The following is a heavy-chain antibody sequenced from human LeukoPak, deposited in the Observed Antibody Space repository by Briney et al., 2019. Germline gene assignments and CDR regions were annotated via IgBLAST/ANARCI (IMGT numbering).Heavy chain of an antibody. J-gene: IGHJ4*02. D-gene: IGHD6-19*01. Sequence: GESLRLSCAASGFTFSDYYMSWIRQAPGKGLEWVSYISSSGSTIYYADSVKGRLTISRDNAKNSLYLQMNSLRAEDTAVYYCASGAYSSGSIDYWGQGTLVTVSS. CDR2: ISSSGSTI. CDR3: ASGAYSSGSIDY. CDR1: GFTFSDYY. V-gene: IGHV3-11*01.